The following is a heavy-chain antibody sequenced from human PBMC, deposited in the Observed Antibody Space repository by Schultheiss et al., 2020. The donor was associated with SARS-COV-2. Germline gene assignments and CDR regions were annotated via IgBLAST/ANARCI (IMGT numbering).Heavy chain of an antibody. Sequence: GESLKISCAASGFIFDDYGMSWVRQAPGKGLEWVSGIDRNGDSTGYADSVKGRFTISRDNSKNTLYLQVHSLRAEDTAIYYCARDESAYTYFGGMKVWGQGTTVTVSS. V-gene: IGHV3-20*04. CDR2: IDRNGDST. CDR3: ARDESAYTYFGGMKV. D-gene: IGHD5-18*01. CDR1: GFIFDDYG. J-gene: IGHJ6*02.